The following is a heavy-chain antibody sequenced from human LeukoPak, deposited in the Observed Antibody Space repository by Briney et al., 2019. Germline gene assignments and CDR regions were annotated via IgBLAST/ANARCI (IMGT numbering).Heavy chain of an antibody. CDR3: ARIVRRPHYYYGMDV. D-gene: IGHD3-16*02. V-gene: IGHV4-34*01. J-gene: IGHJ6*04. CDR2: INHSGST. CDR1: GGSFSGYY. Sequence: SETLSLTCAVSGGSFSGYYWSWIRQPPGKGLEWIGEINHSGSTNYNPSLKSRVTISVDTSKNQFSLKLSSVTAADTAVYYCARIVRRPHYYYGMDVWGKGTTVTVSS.